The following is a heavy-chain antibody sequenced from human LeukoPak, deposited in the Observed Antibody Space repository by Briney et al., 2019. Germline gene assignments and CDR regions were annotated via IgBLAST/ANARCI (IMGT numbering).Heavy chain of an antibody. Sequence: GGSLRLSCAASGFTFSNYAMNWVRQAPGKGLEWVSTISGGGGSTYYADSVKGRFTISRDNSKNTLYLQINTLRAEDTAVYYCARDEDAFGGQGTLVTVSS. V-gene: IGHV3-23*01. CDR1: GFTFSNYA. CDR3: ARDEDAF. CDR2: ISGGGGST. J-gene: IGHJ4*02.